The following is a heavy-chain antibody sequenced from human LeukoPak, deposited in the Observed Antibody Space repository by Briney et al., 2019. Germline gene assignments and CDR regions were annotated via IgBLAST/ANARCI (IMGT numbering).Heavy chain of an antibody. CDR3: ARPYGSESNAFDI. Sequence: SVKVSCKASGGTFSSYAISWVRQAPGQGLEWMGGIIPIFGTANYAQKFQGRVTITADESTSTAFMELSSLRSEDTAVYYCARPYGSESNAFDIWGQGTMFTVSS. J-gene: IGHJ3*02. CDR1: GGTFSSYA. D-gene: IGHD3-10*01. CDR2: IIPIFGTA. V-gene: IGHV1-69*13.